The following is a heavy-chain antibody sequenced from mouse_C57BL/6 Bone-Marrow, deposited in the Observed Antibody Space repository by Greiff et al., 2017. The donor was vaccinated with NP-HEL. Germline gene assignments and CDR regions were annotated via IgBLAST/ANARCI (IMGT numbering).Heavy chain of an antibody. CDR3: ARRGVTTVVSGYFDV. V-gene: IGHV1-80*01. D-gene: IGHD1-1*01. Sequence: VQLQQSGAELVKPGASVKISCKASGYAFSSYWMNWVKQRPGKGLEWIGQIYPGDGDTNYNGKFKGKATLTADKSSSTAYMQRSSLTSEDSAVYFCARRGVTTVVSGYFDVWGTGTTVTVSS. CDR1: GYAFSSYW. J-gene: IGHJ1*03. CDR2: IYPGDGDT.